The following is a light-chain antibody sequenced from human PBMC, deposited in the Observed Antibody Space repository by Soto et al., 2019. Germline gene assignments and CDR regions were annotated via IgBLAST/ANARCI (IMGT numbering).Light chain of an antibody. CDR1: QSVRTH. V-gene: IGKV1-39*01. CDR2: AAS. CDR3: QQSYSPPST. Sequence: DIQMTQSPSSLSASIGDRVTITCRASQSVRTHLNWYHQKPGKAPELLIYAASSLQAGVPSRFSGSGSATDFTLTISSLHPEDFGDYYYQQSYSPPSTFGQGTKLEVK. J-gene: IGKJ2*01.